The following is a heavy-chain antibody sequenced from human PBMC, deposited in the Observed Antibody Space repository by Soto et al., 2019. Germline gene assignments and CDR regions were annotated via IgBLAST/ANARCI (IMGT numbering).Heavy chain of an antibody. CDR2: IYYSGST. D-gene: IGHD2-15*01. Sequence: SETLSLTCTVSGGSISSSSYYWGWIRQPPGKGLEWIGSIYYSGSTYYNPSLKSRVTISVDTSKNQFSLKLSSVTAADTAVYYCARHGGLRAWTFDYWGQGTLVTVSS. CDR1: GGSISSSSYY. CDR3: ARHGGLRAWTFDY. V-gene: IGHV4-39*01. J-gene: IGHJ4*02.